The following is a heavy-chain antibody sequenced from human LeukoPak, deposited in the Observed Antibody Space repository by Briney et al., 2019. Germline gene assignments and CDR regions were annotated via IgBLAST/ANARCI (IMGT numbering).Heavy chain of an antibody. CDR1: GFTFSSYS. V-gene: IGHV3-21*04. D-gene: IGHD1-14*01. Sequence: GGSLRLSCAASGFTFSSYSMNWVRQAPGKGLEWVSSISSSGSYIYYADSVKGRFTISRDNAKNSLYLQMNSLRAEDTAVYYCARGWQGGPVGKVWGQGTLVTVSS. CDR2: ISSSGSYI. J-gene: IGHJ4*02. CDR3: ARGWQGGPVGKV.